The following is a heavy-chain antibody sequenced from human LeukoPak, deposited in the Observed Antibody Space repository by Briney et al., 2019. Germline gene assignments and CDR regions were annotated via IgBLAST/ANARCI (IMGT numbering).Heavy chain of an antibody. Sequence: GGSLRLSCAASGFTFSSYAMHWVRQAPGKGLEWVAVISYDGSNKYYADYVKGRFTISRDNSKSTLYLQMNSLRAEDTAVYYCASYPAPGVLYYFDCWGQGTLVTVSS. CDR3: ASYPAPGVLYYFDC. D-gene: IGHD3-10*01. CDR1: GFTFSSYA. J-gene: IGHJ4*02. V-gene: IGHV3-30-3*01. CDR2: ISYDGSNK.